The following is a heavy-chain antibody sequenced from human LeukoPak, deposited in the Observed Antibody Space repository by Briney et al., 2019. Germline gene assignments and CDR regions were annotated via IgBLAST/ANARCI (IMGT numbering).Heavy chain of an antibody. CDR1: GGSFSGYY. V-gene: IGHV3-7*01. J-gene: IGHJ4*02. Sequence: ETLSLTCAVYGGSFSGYYWSWVRQAPGKGLEWVANIKQDGSEKYYVDSVKGRFTISRDNAKNSLYLQMNSLRAEDTAVYYCASFITIFGVVTRSFDYWGQGTLVTVSS. D-gene: IGHD3-3*01. CDR3: ASFITIFGVVTRSFDY. CDR2: IKQDGSEK.